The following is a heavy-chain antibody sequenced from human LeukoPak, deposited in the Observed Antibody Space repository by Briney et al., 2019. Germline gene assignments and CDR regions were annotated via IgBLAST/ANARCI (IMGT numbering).Heavy chain of an antibody. V-gene: IGHV3-7*01. CDR1: GFGFSGSW. CDR2: INPDGSQK. J-gene: IGHJ4*02. Sequence: PGGSLRLSCAASGFGFSGSWMNWVRQAPGKGLEWVANINPDGSQKRFVDSVMGRFTMSRDNAKNSVYLQMNSLRVEDTAVFYCAAWTDRGYNFWGQGTLVTVSS. CDR3: AAWTDRGYNF. D-gene: IGHD5-24*01.